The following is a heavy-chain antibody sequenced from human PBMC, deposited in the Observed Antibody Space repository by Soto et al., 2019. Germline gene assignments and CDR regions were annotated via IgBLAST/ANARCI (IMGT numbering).Heavy chain of an antibody. CDR3: ATSGLTTVTTFDYYYMDV. CDR1: GYSFTSCW. J-gene: IGHJ6*03. D-gene: IGHD4-17*01. Sequence: PGESLKISCKGSGYSFTSCWIGWVRQMPGKGLEWMGIIYPGDSDTRYSPSFQGQVTISADKSISTAYLQWSSLKASDTAMYYCATSGLTTVTTFDYYYMDVWGKGTTVTVSS. CDR2: IYPGDSDT. V-gene: IGHV5-51*01.